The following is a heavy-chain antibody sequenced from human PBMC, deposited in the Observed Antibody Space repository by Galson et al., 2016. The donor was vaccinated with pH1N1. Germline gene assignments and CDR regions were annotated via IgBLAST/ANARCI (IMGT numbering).Heavy chain of an antibody. D-gene: IGHD3-10*01. J-gene: IGHJ4*02. CDR1: GYSFTSYW. CDR3: ARLRGGITVVREVYFDF. CDR2: VYPGDSDT. Sequence: QSGAEVKKPGESLKISCRGSGYSFTSYWIAWVRQKPGKGLEWMGIVYPGDSDTRYSPSFRGLFTFSADKSIGTAYLRWSSLEASDTAIYYCARLRGGITVVREVYFDFWGQGTLVTVSP. V-gene: IGHV5-51*03.